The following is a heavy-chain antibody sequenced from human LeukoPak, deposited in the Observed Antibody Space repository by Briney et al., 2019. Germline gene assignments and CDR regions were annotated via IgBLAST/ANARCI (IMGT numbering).Heavy chain of an antibody. CDR1: GGSLSSYY. CDR2: IYTSGST. CDR3: AREDPGWYCSSTSCYGRAFDI. D-gene: IGHD2-2*01. V-gene: IGHV4-4*07. J-gene: IGHJ3*02. Sequence: SETLSLTCTVSGGSLSSYYWVWIRQPAGKGLEWIGRIYTSGSTNYNPSLKSRVTMSVDTSKNQFSLKLSSVTAADTAVYYCAREDPGWYCSSTSCYGRAFDIWGQGTMVTVSS.